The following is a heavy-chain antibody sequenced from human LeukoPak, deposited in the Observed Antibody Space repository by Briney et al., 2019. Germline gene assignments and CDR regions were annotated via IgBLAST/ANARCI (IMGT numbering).Heavy chain of an antibody. CDR2: IIPIFGTA. J-gene: IGHJ5*02. V-gene: IGHV1-69*13. CDR3: AREYSSGWYLWFDP. Sequence: SVKVSCKASGGTFSSYAISWVRQAPGQGLEWMGGIIPIFGTANYAQKFQGRVTITADESTSTAYMELSRLRSDDTAVYYCAREYSSGWYLWFDPWGQGTLVTVSS. D-gene: IGHD6-19*01. CDR1: GGTFSSYA.